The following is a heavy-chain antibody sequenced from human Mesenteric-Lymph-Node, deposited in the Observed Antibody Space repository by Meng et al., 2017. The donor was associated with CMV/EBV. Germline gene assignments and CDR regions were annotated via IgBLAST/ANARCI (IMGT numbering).Heavy chain of an antibody. J-gene: IGHJ6*02. Sequence: SVKVSCKASGFTFSTSAVQWVRQARGQRLEWIGWIVVSSEYTDNAQELQERVTITRDMSTSTVYMELSSLTPDDTAVYYCAADHHDYTSYDYYYGLDVWGQGTTVTVSS. CDR3: AADHHDYTSYDYYYGLDV. CDR1: GFTFSTSA. CDR2: IVVSSEYT. V-gene: IGHV1-58*01. D-gene: IGHD4-11*01.